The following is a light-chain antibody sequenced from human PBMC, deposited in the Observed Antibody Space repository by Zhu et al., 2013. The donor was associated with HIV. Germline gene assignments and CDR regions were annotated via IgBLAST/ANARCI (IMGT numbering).Light chain of an antibody. CDR1: HDVSNA. V-gene: IGKV1-13*02. CDR3: QQYGSSPPLT. J-gene: IGKJ4*01. CDR2: DAS. Sequence: AVQLTQSPSSLSASIGDRVTITCRASHDVSNALAWYQQKPGRSPTRLIFDASSLSYGVPSRFSGSGSGTDFTLTISNLQPEDFATYYCQQYGSSPPLTFGGGT.